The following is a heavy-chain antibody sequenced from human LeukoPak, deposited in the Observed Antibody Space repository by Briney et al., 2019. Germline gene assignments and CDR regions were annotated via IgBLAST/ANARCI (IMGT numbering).Heavy chain of an antibody. CDR2: ISSSSSYI. J-gene: IGHJ4*02. D-gene: IGHD4-23*01. V-gene: IGHV3-21*01. CDR1: GFTFSSYS. CDR3: ARAGTGDYGGNSYYFDY. Sequence: GGSLRLSCAASGFTFSSYSMNWVRQAPGKGLEWVSSISSSSSYIYHADSVKGRFTISRDNAKNSLYLRMNSLRAEDTAVYYCARAGTGDYGGNSYYFDYWGQGTLVTVSS.